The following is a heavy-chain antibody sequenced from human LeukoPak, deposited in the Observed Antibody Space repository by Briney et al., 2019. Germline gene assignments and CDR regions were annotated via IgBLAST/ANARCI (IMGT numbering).Heavy chain of an antibody. J-gene: IGHJ6*02. V-gene: IGHV1-69*13. CDR1: GGTFSSYA. Sequence: SVKVSCKASGGTFSSYAISWVRQAPGQGLEWMGGIIPIFGTANYAQKFQGRVAITADESTSTAYMELSSLRSEDTAVYYCARRFIGDCSSTSCYQVYYYGMDVWGQGTTVTVSS. D-gene: IGHD2-2*01. CDR3: ARRFIGDCSSTSCYQVYYYGMDV. CDR2: IIPIFGTA.